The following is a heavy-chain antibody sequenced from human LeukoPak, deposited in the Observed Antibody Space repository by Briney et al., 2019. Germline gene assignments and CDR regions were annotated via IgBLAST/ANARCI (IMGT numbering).Heavy chain of an antibody. V-gene: IGHV4-34*01. CDR3: ARRAEYSYGTNYYGMDV. D-gene: IGHD5-18*01. J-gene: IGHJ6*02. CDR1: GGSFSGYY. Sequence: SSETLSLTCAVYGGSFSGYYWSWIRQPPGKGLEWIGEINHSGSTNYNPSLKSRVTISVDTSKNQFSLKLSSVTAADTAVYYCARRAEYSYGTNYYGMDVWGQGTTVTVSS. CDR2: INHSGST.